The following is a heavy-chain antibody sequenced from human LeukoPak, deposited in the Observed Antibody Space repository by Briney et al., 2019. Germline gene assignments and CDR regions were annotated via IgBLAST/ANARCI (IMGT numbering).Heavy chain of an antibody. Sequence: PSETLSLTCTVSGGSISSYYWSWIRQPAGKGLEWIGRIYTSGSTNYNPSLKSRVTMSVDTSKNQFSLKLSSVTAADTAMYYCARNYDSSGYYYGRAFDIWGQGTMVTVFS. V-gene: IGHV4-4*07. J-gene: IGHJ3*02. D-gene: IGHD3-22*01. CDR2: IYTSGST. CDR1: GGSISSYY. CDR3: ARNYDSSGYYYGRAFDI.